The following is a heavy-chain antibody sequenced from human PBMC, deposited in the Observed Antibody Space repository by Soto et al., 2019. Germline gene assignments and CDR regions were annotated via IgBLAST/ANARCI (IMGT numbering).Heavy chain of an antibody. V-gene: IGHV4-34*01. CDR1: GGSFSGYY. CDR3: ARARYDFWSDLYGMDV. Sequence: KPSETLSLTCAVYGGSFSGYYWSWIRQPPGKGLEWIGEINHSGSTNYNPSLKSRVTISVDTSKNQFSLKLSSVTAADTAVYYCARARYDFWSDLYGMDVWGQGTTVTVSS. J-gene: IGHJ6*02. D-gene: IGHD3-3*01. CDR2: INHSGST.